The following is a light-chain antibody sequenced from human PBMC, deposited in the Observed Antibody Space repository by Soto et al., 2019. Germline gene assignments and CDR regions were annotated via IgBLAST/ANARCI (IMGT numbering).Light chain of an antibody. J-gene: IGKJ5*01. Sequence: IHMTLSASSLSASVGHRVTITCRESQSISIYLNWYQLKPGKAPNLLVYGASYLKSGVPTRFSGSGSGTDFTPTISSLQPQDFAIYYCQQTYTTPEITFGQGTRLEIK. CDR3: QQTYTTPEIT. CDR2: GAS. CDR1: QSISIY. V-gene: IGKV1-39*01.